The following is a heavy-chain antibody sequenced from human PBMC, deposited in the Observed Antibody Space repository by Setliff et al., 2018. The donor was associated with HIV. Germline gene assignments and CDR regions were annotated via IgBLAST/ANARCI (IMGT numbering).Heavy chain of an antibody. CDR1: GFTVSTYY. CDR3: ARVRLYNTALDY. D-gene: IGHD3-3*01. Sequence: GGSLRLSCAASGFTVSTYYMSWVRQAPGKGLEWVSTIYSGGSTYHADSVKGRFTLSRDTSKNTLFLQMNSLRPEDTAVYYCARVRLYNTALDYWGQGTLVTVAS. V-gene: IGHV3-66*02. CDR2: IYSGGST. J-gene: IGHJ4*02.